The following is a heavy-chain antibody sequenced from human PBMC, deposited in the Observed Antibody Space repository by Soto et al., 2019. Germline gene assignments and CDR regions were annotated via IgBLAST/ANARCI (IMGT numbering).Heavy chain of an antibody. CDR2: ISYDGSNK. CDR3: ARENVDTAFDY. CDR1: GFTFSSYA. D-gene: IGHD5-18*01. V-gene: IGHV3-30-3*01. Sequence: SLRLSCAASGFTFSSYAMHWVRQAPGKGLEWVAVISYDGSNKYYADSVKGRFTISRDNSKNTLYLQMNSLRAEDTAVYYCARENVDTAFDYWGQGTLVTVSS. J-gene: IGHJ4*02.